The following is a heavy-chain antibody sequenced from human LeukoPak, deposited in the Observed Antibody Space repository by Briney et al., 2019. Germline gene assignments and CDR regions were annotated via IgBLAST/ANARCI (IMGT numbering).Heavy chain of an antibody. CDR1: GGTFSSYA. V-gene: IGHV1-69*01. D-gene: IGHD3-10*01. J-gene: IGHJ4*02. Sequence: SVKVSCKASGGTFSSYAISWVRQAPGQGLEWMGGIIPIFGTANYAQKFQGRVRITADESTSTAYMELSSLRSEDTAVYYCARTDLRGVTARDYWGQGTLVTVSS. CDR2: IIPIFGTA. CDR3: ARTDLRGVTARDY.